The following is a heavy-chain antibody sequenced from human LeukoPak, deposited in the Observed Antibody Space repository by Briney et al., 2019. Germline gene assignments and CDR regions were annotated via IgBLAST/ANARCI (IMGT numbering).Heavy chain of an antibody. V-gene: IGHV1-2*06. CDR3: ARDLSSTPNWEFDY. CDR2: INADSGGP. J-gene: IGHJ4*02. D-gene: IGHD7-27*01. CDR1: GYTFSGYF. Sequence: VASVKVSRKASGYTFSGYFIHWVRQAAGQRLEWMGRINADSGGPEYPPNFQGRVTMTRDTSTSTASMELSRLTSDDTAVYYCARDLSSTPNWEFDYWGQGTLVTVSS.